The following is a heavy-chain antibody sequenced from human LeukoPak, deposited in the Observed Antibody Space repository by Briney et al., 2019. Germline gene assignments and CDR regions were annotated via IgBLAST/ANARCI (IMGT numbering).Heavy chain of an antibody. CDR1: GFSFSNYA. V-gene: IGHV3-23*01. CDR3: AKDQHSTSLSYMDV. J-gene: IGHJ6*03. D-gene: IGHD2-21*01. Sequence: GGSLRLSCAASGFSFSNYAMNWVRQAPGKGLEWVSTISGSGAVTYNGDSVKGRVTISRDNSKNTLYLQMTSLRAEDTAVYFCAKDQHSTSLSYMDVWGDGTTVTVSS. CDR2: ISGSGAVT.